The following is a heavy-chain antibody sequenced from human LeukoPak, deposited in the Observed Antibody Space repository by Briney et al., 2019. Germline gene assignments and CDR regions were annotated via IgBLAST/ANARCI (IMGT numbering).Heavy chain of an antibody. CDR2: INPSGGST. Sequence: GASVKVSCKASGYTFTSYYMHWVRQAPGQGLEWMGIINPSGGSTSYAQKFQGRVTMTRDTSTSTVYMELSSLRSEGTAVYYCARDRTAAYCGGDCYSIDAFDIWGQGTMVTVSS. V-gene: IGHV1-46*01. D-gene: IGHD2-21*02. J-gene: IGHJ3*02. CDR1: GYTFTSYY. CDR3: ARDRTAAYCGGDCYSIDAFDI.